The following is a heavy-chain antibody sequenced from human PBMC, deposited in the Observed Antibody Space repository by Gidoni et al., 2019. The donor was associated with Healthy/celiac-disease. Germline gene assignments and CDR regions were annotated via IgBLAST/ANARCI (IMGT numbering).Heavy chain of an antibody. Sequence: QVQLQQSGAGLLKPSEPLSLTCAVYGGSFSCCCWCWICQPPGKGLEWIGEINQSGSTNYNPSLKSRVTISVDTSKNQFSLKLSSVTAADTAVYYCARGSAYYYDSSGLNEYFQHWGQGTLVTVSS. CDR2: INQSGST. CDR1: GGSFSCCC. J-gene: IGHJ1*01. CDR3: ARGSAYYYDSSGLNEYFQH. V-gene: IGHV4-34*01. D-gene: IGHD3-22*01.